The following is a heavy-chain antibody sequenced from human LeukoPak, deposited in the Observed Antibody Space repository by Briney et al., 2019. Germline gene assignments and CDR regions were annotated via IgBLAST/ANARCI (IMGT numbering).Heavy chain of an antibody. V-gene: IGHV3-53*05. J-gene: IGHJ4*02. CDR3: AKDVPAAYFDY. CDR2: IYSGGST. D-gene: IGHD2-2*01. Sequence: GGSLRLSCAASGFTVSSNYMSWVRQAPGKGLEWVSVIYSGGSTYYADSVKGRFTISRDNSKNTLYLQVNSLRAEDTAVYFCAKDVPAAYFDYWGQGTLVTVSS. CDR1: GFTVSSNY.